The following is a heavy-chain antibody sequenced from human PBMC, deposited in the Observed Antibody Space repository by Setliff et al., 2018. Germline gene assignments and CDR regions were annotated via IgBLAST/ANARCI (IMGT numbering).Heavy chain of an antibody. CDR2: IFHSGST. V-gene: IGHV4-31*03. D-gene: IGHD3-10*01. Sequence: LTCTVSGDSISSGSYYWNWIRQHPEKGLEWLGYIFHSGSTHYNSSLKSRITISIDTSKNHFSLELNSVAAADSAAYYCARVADGSGSFYLGFDYWGQGILVTGSS. J-gene: IGHJ4*02. CDR3: ARVADGSGSFYLGFDY. CDR1: GDSISSGSYY.